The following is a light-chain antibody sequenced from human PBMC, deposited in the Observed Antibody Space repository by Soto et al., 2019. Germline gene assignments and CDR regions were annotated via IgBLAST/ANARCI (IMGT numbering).Light chain of an antibody. J-gene: IGKJ2*01. V-gene: IGKV1-39*01. CDR3: QQSYSNPYT. CDR1: QSTSVH. Sequence: DIQMTQSPSSLSASVRDTVTITCRASQSTSVHLNWYQQKPGEVPKLLIYAASNLHSGVPSRFSGSGSETDFALTISSLQPEDFATDYCQQSYSNPYTFGQGTRLESK. CDR2: AAS.